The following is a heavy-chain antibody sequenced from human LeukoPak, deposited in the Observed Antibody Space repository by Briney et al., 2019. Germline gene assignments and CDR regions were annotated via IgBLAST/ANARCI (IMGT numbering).Heavy chain of an antibody. V-gene: IGHV3-30*03. J-gene: IGHJ5*02. Sequence: GGSLRLSCATFGFTFSRYNMHWVRQAPGKGLEWVAVISYDGGNKYYADSVEGRFTISRDNSENTVYLQINSLRVEDTAVYYCARGGSYWNWFDPWGQGTLVTVSS. CDR2: ISYDGGNK. CDR1: GFTFSRYN. CDR3: ARGGSYWNWFDP. D-gene: IGHD1-26*01.